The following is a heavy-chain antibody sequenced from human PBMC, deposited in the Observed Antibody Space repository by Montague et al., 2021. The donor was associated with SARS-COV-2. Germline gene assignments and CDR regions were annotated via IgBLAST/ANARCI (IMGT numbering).Heavy chain of an antibody. Sequence: SLRLSCAASEFTFSSYSMNWVRQAPGKGLEWVSSISSSSSYIYYADSVKGRFTISRDNAKNSLYLQMNSLRAEDTAVYYCARDQQLVLGYYYGMDVWGQGTTVTVSS. CDR1: EFTFSSYS. D-gene: IGHD6-13*01. J-gene: IGHJ6*02. CDR2: ISSSSSYI. CDR3: ARDQQLVLGYYYGMDV. V-gene: IGHV3-21*01.